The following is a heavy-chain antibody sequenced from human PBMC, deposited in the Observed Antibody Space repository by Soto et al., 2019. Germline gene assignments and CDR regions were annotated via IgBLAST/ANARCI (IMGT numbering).Heavy chain of an antibody. CDR1: GGSIIGHS. D-gene: IGHD5-12*01. V-gene: IGHV4-4*07. CDR2: IYPSGST. CDR3: VRGRSFSVYDF. Sequence: PSETLSLTCTVSGGSIIGHSWIWIRQPAGRGLEWIGHIYPSGSTSYNPSLRGRVTMSLDTSKNQIFLNLTSVTAADTAVFYCVRGRSFSVYDFWGPGTLVTVSS. J-gene: IGHJ4*02.